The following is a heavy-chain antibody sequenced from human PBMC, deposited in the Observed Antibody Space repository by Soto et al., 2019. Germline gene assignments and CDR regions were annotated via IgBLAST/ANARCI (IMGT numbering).Heavy chain of an antibody. J-gene: IGHJ5*02. CDR1: GGSISSGGYS. CDR3: ARVDRIAAPFYWFDP. V-gene: IGHV4-30-2*01. CDR2: IYHSGST. D-gene: IGHD6-6*01. Sequence: PSETLSLTCAVSGGSISSGGYSWSWIRQPPGKGLEWIGYIYHSGSTYYNPSLKSRVTISVDRSKNQFSLKLSSVTAADTAVYYCARVDRIAAPFYWFDPWGQGTLVTVSS.